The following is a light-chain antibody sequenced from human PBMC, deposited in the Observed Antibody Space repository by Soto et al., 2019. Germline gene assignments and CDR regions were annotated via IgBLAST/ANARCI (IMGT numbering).Light chain of an antibody. Sequence: DIQMTQSPSSLSASVGDRVTVTCRASQDISNYLAWYQQKPGKVPKLLIYGATTLQSGVPSRFSGSGSGTDFTLNISSLQPEDVATYYCQKYDSAPNFFGPGTKSGNQT. V-gene: IGKV1-27*01. CDR1: QDISNY. CDR3: QKYDSAPNF. CDR2: GAT. J-gene: IGKJ3*01.